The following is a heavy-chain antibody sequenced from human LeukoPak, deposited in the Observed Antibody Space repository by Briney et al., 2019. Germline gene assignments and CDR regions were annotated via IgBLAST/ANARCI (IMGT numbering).Heavy chain of an antibody. D-gene: IGHD3-22*01. CDR3: VKITSRSGGDY. V-gene: IGHV3-64D*09. Sequence: GGSETLLCSASGFTFSSYAMYWVRQAPGKGLEYVSGISSNGGSTYYADSVKGRFTISRDNSKNTLYLQMSSLRAEDTAVYYCVKITSRSGGDYWGRDTGDRV. CDR2: ISSNGGST. CDR1: GFTFSSYA. J-gene: IGHJ4*03.